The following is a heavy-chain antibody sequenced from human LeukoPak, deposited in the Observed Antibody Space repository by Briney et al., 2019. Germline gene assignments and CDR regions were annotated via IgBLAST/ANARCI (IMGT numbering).Heavy chain of an antibody. D-gene: IGHD1-26*01. CDR3: TTSKGGSYRGAFDI. CDR2: ISYDGGNK. J-gene: IGHJ3*02. CDR1: GFTFGSHA. V-gene: IGHV3-30-3*01. Sequence: GTSLRLSCAASGFTFGSHAMDWVRQAPGKGLEWVAVISYDGGNKYYADSVKGRFTISRDNSKNTLHLQMNSLRAEDTAVYYCTTSKGGSYRGAFDIWGQGTMVTVSS.